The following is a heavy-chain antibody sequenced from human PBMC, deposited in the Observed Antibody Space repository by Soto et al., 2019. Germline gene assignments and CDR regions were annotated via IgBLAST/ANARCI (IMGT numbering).Heavy chain of an antibody. CDR3: ARGRGAYYFDSSGLGDAFDI. CDR1: GFTFSNYG. J-gene: IGHJ3*02. Sequence: QVQLVESGGGVVQPGRSLRLSCAASGFTFSNYGMYWVRQAPGKGLEWVAVIWYDGTTKYYADSVKGRFTISRDNSKNPLYLQMNSLRDEDTAVYYCARGRGAYYFDSSGLGDAFDIWGQGTMVTVSS. D-gene: IGHD3-22*01. CDR2: IWYDGTTK. V-gene: IGHV3-33*01.